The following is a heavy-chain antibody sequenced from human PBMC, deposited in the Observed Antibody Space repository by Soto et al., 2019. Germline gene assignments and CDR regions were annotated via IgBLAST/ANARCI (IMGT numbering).Heavy chain of an antibody. CDR3: AREAPWELLVDRAFDI. CDR1: GGTFSSYA. D-gene: IGHD1-26*01. J-gene: IGHJ3*02. CDR2: IIPIFGTA. Sequence: QVQLVQSGAEVKKPGSSVKVSCKASGGTFSSYAISWVRQAPGQGLEWMGGIIPIFGTANYAQKFQGRVTITADESTSTAYMELSSLRSEDTAVYYCAREAPWELLVDRAFDIWGQGTMVTVSS. V-gene: IGHV1-69*01.